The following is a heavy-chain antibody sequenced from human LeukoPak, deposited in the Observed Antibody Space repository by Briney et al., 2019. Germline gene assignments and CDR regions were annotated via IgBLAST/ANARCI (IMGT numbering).Heavy chain of an antibody. CDR2: INHSGST. Sequence: SETLSLTCAVYGGSFSGYYWSWIRQPPGKGLEWIGEINHSGSTNYNPSLKSRVTISVDTSKNQFSLKLSSVTAADTAVYYCARNPRYCSSTSCYYFDYWGQGTLVTVSS. V-gene: IGHV4-34*01. CDR1: GGSFSGYY. J-gene: IGHJ4*02. CDR3: ARNPRYCSSTSCYYFDY. D-gene: IGHD2-2*01.